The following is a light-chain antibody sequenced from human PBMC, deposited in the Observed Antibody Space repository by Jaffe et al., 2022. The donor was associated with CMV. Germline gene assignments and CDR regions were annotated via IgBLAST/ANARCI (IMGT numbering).Light chain of an antibody. CDR1: QSLSSY. J-gene: IGKJ4*01. CDR2: DAS. Sequence: EIVLTQSPATLSLSPGERATLSCRASQSLSSYLAWYQQKPGQAPRLLIYDASNRATGIPARFSGSGSGTDFTLTISSLEPEDFAVYYCQHRYNWPLTFGGGTKVEIK. CDR3: QHRYNWPLT. V-gene: IGKV3-11*01.